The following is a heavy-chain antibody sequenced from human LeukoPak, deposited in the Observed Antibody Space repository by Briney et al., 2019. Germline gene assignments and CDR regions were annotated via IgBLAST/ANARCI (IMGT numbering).Heavy chain of an antibody. J-gene: IGHJ3*02. Sequence: GGSLRLSCAASGFTFSSYWMSWVRQAPGKGLEWVANIKQDGSEKYYVDSVKGRFTISRDNAKNSLYLQMNSLRAEGTAVHYCARDAMIVDDASDIWGQGTMVTVSS. CDR3: ARDAMIVDDASDI. CDR2: IKQDGSEK. D-gene: IGHD3-22*01. V-gene: IGHV3-7*01. CDR1: GFTFSSYW.